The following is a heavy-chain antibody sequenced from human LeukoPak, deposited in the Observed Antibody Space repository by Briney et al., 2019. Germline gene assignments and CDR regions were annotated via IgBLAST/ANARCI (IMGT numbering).Heavy chain of an antibody. V-gene: IGHV3-48*01. D-gene: IGHD3-22*01. CDR2: ISSSSRTI. CDR1: GFIFSSFS. J-gene: IGHJ4*02. CDR3: ARDLHFRVYDSSTYYPY. Sequence: TGGSLRLSCAASGFIFSSFSMNWVRQAPGKGLEWISYISSSSRTIYYADSVKGRFTISRDNAKNSLYLQMNSLRAEDTAVYYCARDLHFRVYDSSTYYPYWGQGTLVTVSS.